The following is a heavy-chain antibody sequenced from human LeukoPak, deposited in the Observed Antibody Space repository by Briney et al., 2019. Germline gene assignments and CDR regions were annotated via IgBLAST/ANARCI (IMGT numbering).Heavy chain of an antibody. CDR3: AKTSGSYQKNAFDI. CDR2: ISSSSSYI. D-gene: IGHD1-26*01. CDR1: GFTFSSYS. V-gene: IGHV3-21*04. Sequence: GGSLRLSCAASGFTFSSYSMNWVRQAPGKGLEWVSSISSSSSYIYYADSVKGRFTISRDNAKNSLYLQMNSLRAGDTAVYYCAKTSGSYQKNAFDIWGQGTMVTVSS. J-gene: IGHJ3*02.